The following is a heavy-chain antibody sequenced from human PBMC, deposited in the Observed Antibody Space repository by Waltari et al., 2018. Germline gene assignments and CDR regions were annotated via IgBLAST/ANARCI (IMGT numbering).Heavy chain of an antibody. J-gene: IGHJ4*02. Sequence: QVQLVQSGAEVKKPGSSVKVSCNASGGTFGRFAISWVRQAAGEGLEWMGGIIPKIGASNYAQKFQGRVTITADDSTRIAYMEVSSLRFEDTAVYFCATDTSPPYWGQGTLVIVSS. CDR2: IIPKIGAS. CDR1: GGTFGRFA. V-gene: IGHV1-69*01. D-gene: IGHD2-2*01. CDR3: ATDTSPPY.